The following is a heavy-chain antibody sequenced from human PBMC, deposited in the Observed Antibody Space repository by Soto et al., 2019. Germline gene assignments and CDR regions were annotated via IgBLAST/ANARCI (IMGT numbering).Heavy chain of an antibody. CDR1: GFSISNFG. CDR3: ARAIGIITVSRFDP. V-gene: IGHV3-21*05. D-gene: IGHD3-22*01. J-gene: IGHJ5*02. Sequence: PGGSLRLSCSASGFSISNFGMFWVRQAPGRGLEWISFISRSHSDIYYADSVKGRFTISRDNAKNSMFLQMNSLRDEDRAVYYCARAIGIITVSRFDPWGQGTLVTVSS. CDR2: ISRSHSDI.